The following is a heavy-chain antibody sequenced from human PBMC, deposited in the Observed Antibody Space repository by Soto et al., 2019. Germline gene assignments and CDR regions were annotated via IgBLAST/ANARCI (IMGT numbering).Heavy chain of an antibody. CDR1: GGSFSGYY. CDR2: INHSGST. CDR3: ARVELRGCTNGVCRPGIAVAVPSRRYFDY. D-gene: IGHD2-8*01. V-gene: IGHV4-34*01. Sequence: SETLSLTCAVYGGSFSGYYWSWIRQPPGKGLEWIGEINHSGSTNYNPSLKSRVTISVDTSKNQFSLKLSSVTAADTAVYYCARVELRGCTNGVCRPGIAVAVPSRRYFDYWGQGTLVTVSS. J-gene: IGHJ4*02.